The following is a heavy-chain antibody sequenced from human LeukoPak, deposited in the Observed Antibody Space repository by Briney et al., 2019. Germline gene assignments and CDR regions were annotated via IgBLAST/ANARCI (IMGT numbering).Heavy chain of an antibody. J-gene: IGHJ4*02. CDR1: GFTFSSYS. D-gene: IGHD2-2*01. V-gene: IGHV3-21*01. CDR3: ARLACSTSCYEIDY. CDR2: ISSGSGYI. Sequence: PGGSLRLSCAASGFTFSSYSVNWVRQAPGKALEWVSSISSGSGYIYYSDSVKGRFTISRDNAKNSLYLQMSSLRAEDTAVYYCARLACSTSCYEIDYWGQGTLVTVSS.